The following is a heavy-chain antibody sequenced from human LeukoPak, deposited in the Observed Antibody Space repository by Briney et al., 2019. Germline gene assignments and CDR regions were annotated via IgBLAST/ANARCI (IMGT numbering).Heavy chain of an antibody. Sequence: GASVKVSCKASGYTFTSYGISWVRQAPGQGLEWMGWINAYNGNTNYAQKLQGRVTMTTDTSTSTAYMELRSLRSDDTAVYYCARDLYHYDFWSGYYPHAFDIWGQGTMVTVSS. D-gene: IGHD3-3*01. J-gene: IGHJ3*02. CDR2: INAYNGNT. CDR3: ARDLYHYDFWSGYYPHAFDI. CDR1: GYTFTSYG. V-gene: IGHV1-18*01.